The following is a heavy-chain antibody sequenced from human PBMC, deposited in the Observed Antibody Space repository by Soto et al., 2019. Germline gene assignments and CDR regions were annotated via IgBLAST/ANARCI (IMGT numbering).Heavy chain of an antibody. CDR2: IVVGSGNT. J-gene: IGHJ4*02. V-gene: IGHV1-58*01. CDR3: AADRPLSSGYGY. CDR1: GFTFTSSA. Sequence: SVKVSFKASGFTFTSSAVQWLRQARGQRLEWIGWIVVGSGNTNYAQKFQERVTITRDMSTSTAYMELSSLRSEDTAVYYCAADRPLSSGYGYWGQGTLVTVSS. D-gene: IGHD3-22*01.